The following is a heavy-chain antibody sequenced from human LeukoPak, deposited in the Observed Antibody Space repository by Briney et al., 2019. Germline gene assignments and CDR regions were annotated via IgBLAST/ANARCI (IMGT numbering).Heavy chain of an antibody. V-gene: IGHV1-18*01. CDR3: ARDLEMATIEVAFDI. J-gene: IGHJ3*02. CDR2: ISAYNGDT. D-gene: IGHD5-24*01. Sequence: GASVKVSCKASGYTFTSYGINWVRQAPGQGLEWMGWISAYNGDTNYAQKLQGRVTMTTDTSTSTAYMELRSLRSDDTAVYYCARDLEMATIEVAFDIWGQGTMVTVSS. CDR1: GYTFTSYG.